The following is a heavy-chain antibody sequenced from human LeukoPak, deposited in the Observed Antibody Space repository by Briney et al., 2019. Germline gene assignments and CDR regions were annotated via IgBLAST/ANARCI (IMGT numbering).Heavy chain of an antibody. D-gene: IGHD1-26*01. CDR2: INSNGSST. CDR3: ARVGHSGSYYAY. J-gene: IGHJ4*02. Sequence: GGSLRLSCAASGFTFSSYWMHWVRQAPGKGLVWVSRINSNGSSTSYADSVKGRFTISRDNAKNTLYLQMNSLRAEDTAVYYCARVGHSGSYYAYWGQGTLVTVSS. CDR1: GFTFSSYW. V-gene: IGHV3-74*01.